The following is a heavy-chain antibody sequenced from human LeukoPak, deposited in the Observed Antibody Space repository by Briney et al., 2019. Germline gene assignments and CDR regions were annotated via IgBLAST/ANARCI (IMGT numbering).Heavy chain of an antibody. D-gene: IGHD2-2*01. CDR2: ISAYNGNT. V-gene: IGHV1-18*01. CDR3: ARDDNVLVPAAVVGLVDY. CDR1: GYIFTSYG. Sequence: ASVKVSCKASGYIFTSYGISWVRQAPGQGLEWMGWISAYNGNTNYAQRFQDRVTMTTDTSTTTAYMELGSLRSDDTAVYYCARDDNVLVPAAVVGLVDYWGQGTLVTVSS. J-gene: IGHJ4*02.